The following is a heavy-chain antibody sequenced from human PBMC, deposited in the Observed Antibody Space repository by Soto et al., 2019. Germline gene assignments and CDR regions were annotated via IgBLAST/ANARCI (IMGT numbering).Heavy chain of an antibody. J-gene: IGHJ4*02. D-gene: IGHD2-15*01. CDR3: AREDSGAFFDF. CDR1: GVSISSGGYS. CDR2: IYSGTT. V-gene: IGHV4-30-2*01. Sequence: LSLTCAVSGVSISSGGYSWSWIRQPPGKGLEWIGYIYSGTTHYNPSLKSRVTISMDRSKNQVSLSLKSVTAADTAVYYCAREDSGAFFDFWGQGTLVTVSS.